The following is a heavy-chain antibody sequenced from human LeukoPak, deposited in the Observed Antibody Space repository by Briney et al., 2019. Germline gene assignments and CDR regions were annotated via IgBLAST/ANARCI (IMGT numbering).Heavy chain of an antibody. CDR3: ARDLTISGYGMDV. CDR2: IIPILGIA. Sequence: ASVKVSCKASGGTFSSYAISWVRQAPGQGLEWMGRIIPILGIANYAQKFQDRVTITADKSTSTAYMELSSLRSEDTAVYYCARDLTISGYGMDVWGQGTTVTVSS. J-gene: IGHJ6*02. D-gene: IGHD3-3*01. V-gene: IGHV1-69*04. CDR1: GGTFSSYA.